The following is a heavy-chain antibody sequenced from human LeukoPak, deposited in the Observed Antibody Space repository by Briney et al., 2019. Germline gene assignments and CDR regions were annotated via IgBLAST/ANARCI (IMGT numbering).Heavy chain of an antibody. CDR3: AKDRFITMVRGVIGPFGY. D-gene: IGHD3-10*01. V-gene: IGHV3-23*01. J-gene: IGHJ4*02. CDR1: GFTFSSYG. CDR2: ISGSGGST. Sequence: GGSLRLSCAASGFTFSSYGMSWVRQAPGKGLERVSAISGSGGSTYYADSVKGRFTISRDNSKNTLYLQMNSLRAEDTAVYYCAKDRFITMVRGVIGPFGYWGQGTLVTVSS.